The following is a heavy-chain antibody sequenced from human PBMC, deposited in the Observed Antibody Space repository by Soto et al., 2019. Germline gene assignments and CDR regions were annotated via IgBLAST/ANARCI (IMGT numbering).Heavy chain of an antibody. V-gene: IGHV1-3*01. Sequence: QVQLVQSGAEVKKPGASVKVSCKASGYTFTSYAMHWVRQAPGQRLEWMGWINAGNGNTKYSQKFQGRVTITRDTSASTAYRERSSLRSEDTAVYYCAGGSDYYDSSGTPTGWFDPWGQGTLVTVSS. D-gene: IGHD3-22*01. CDR1: GYTFTSYA. J-gene: IGHJ5*02. CDR3: AGGSDYYDSSGTPTGWFDP. CDR2: INAGNGNT.